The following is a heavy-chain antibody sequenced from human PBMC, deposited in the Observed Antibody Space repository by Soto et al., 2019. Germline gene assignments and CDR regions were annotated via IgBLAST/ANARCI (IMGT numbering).Heavy chain of an antibody. CDR1: GGSVSSGSYY. D-gene: IGHD3-22*01. CDR2: IYYSGST. CDR3: ARGMYTRYDSSGYPFDY. J-gene: IGHJ4*02. V-gene: IGHV4-61*01. Sequence: PSETLSLTCTVSGGSVSSGSYYWSWIRQPPGKGLEWIGYIYYSGSTNYNPSLKSRVTISVDTSKNQFSLKLSSVTAADTAVYYCARGMYTRYDSSGYPFDYCGQGPLVTVSS.